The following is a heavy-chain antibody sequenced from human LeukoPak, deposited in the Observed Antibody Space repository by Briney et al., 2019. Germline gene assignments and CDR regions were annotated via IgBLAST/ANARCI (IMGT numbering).Heavy chain of an antibody. CDR3: ARAGYDSSGYYHTSDY. D-gene: IGHD3-22*01. Sequence: ASVKVSCKASGYTFSSYGISWVRQAPGQGLEWMGWISAYNGNTNYAQKLQGRVTMTTDTSTSTAYMELRSLRSDDTAVYYCARAGYDSSGYYHTSDYWGQGTLVTVSS. CDR2: ISAYNGNT. CDR1: GYTFSSYG. V-gene: IGHV1-18*01. J-gene: IGHJ4*02.